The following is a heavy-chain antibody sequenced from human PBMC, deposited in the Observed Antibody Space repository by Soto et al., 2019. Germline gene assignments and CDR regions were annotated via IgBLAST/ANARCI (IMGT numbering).Heavy chain of an antibody. J-gene: IGHJ3*02. V-gene: IGHV4-31*03. CDR1: GGSISSGGYY. CDR3: ARASSHDIVVVPAASATVTTNAFDI. CDR2: IYYSGST. D-gene: IGHD2-2*01. Sequence: PSETMSLTCTVSGGSISSGGYYWSWIRQHPGKGLEWIGYIYYSGSTYYNPSLKSRVTISVDTSKNQFSLKLSSVTAADTAVYYCARASSHDIVVVPAASATVTTNAFDIWGQGTMVTVSS.